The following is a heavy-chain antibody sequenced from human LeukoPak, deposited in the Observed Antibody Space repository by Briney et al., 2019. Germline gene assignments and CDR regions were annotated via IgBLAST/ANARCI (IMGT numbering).Heavy chain of an antibody. Sequence: LAGGSLRLSCAASGFTFSNYAMSWVRQAPGRGLEWVSAISGDADSTYYADSVKGRFTISRDNSKNTLYLQVNSLRADDTAIYYCAKKEGGFAHWGQGALVTVSS. V-gene: IGHV3-23*01. CDR2: ISGDADST. CDR1: GFTFSNYA. J-gene: IGHJ4*02. CDR3: AKKEGGFAH. D-gene: IGHD1-26*01.